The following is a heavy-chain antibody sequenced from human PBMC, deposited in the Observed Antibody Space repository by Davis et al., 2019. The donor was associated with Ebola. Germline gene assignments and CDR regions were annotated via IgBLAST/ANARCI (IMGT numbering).Heavy chain of an antibody. Sequence: PGGSLRLSCKGSGYSFTSYWIGWVRQMPGKGLEWMGIIYPGDSDTRYSPSFQGQVTISADKSISTAYLQWRSLKASDTAMYYCARQVVVAATHNWFDPWGQGTLVTVSS. CDR2: IYPGDSDT. CDR1: GYSFTSYW. V-gene: IGHV5-51*01. D-gene: IGHD2-15*01. CDR3: ARQVVVAATHNWFDP. J-gene: IGHJ5*02.